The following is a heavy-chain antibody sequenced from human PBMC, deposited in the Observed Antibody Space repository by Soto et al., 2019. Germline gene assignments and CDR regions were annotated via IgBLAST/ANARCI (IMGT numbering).Heavy chain of an antibody. V-gene: IGHV3-66*01. D-gene: IGHD3-3*01. CDR3: ARDTFGGAYDFCH. CDR2: ISSDGNT. J-gene: IGHJ4*02. Sequence: EVQLVESVGGLLQPGGSLRLSCEASLFTVSNLFMTWVRHAPGKGLEWVSVISSDGNTYYAASVKGRFTISRANSKTTLYLEMNSLRAGDTAVYYCARDTFGGAYDFCHGGQGTLVTVYS. CDR1: LFTVSNLF.